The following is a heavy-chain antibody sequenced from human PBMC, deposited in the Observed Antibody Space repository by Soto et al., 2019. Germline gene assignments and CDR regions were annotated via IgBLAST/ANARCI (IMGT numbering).Heavy chain of an antibody. CDR1: GGSISSGGYY. Sequence: TLSLTCTVSGGSISSGGYYWSWTRQHPGKGLEWIGYIYYSGSTYYNPSLKSRVTISVDTSKNQFSLKLSSVTAADTAVYYCARGGLGYCSGGSCYSAELSRYYYGMDVWGQGTTVTVSS. J-gene: IGHJ6*02. CDR2: IYYSGST. CDR3: ARGGLGYCSGGSCYSAELSRYYYGMDV. D-gene: IGHD2-15*01. V-gene: IGHV4-31*03.